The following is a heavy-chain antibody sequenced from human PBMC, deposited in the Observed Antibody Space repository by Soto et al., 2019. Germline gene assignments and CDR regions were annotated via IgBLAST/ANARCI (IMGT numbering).Heavy chain of an antibody. CDR3: AKAPTGSGRDYYFDS. CDR2: INQDGTLE. CDR1: GFPFVSYW. J-gene: IGHJ4*02. D-gene: IGHD3-10*01. V-gene: IGHV3-7*05. Sequence: EVHLVESGGGLVQPGGSLRLSCAASGFPFVSYWMSWVRQAPGKGPEWVANINQDGTLEYYVDSVKGRFTISSDNAKNSLYLQMNSLRDEDTAVYYCAKAPTGSGRDYYFDSWGQGTLIAVSS.